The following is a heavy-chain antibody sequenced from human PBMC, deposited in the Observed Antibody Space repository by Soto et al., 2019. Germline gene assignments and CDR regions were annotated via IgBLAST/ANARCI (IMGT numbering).Heavy chain of an antibody. J-gene: IGHJ3*02. D-gene: IGHD2-15*01. CDR1: GFTFSSYA. V-gene: IGHV3-30-3*01. CDR3: ARGPGGKDAFDI. CDR2: ISYDGSNK. Sequence: QVQLVESGGGVVQPGRSLRLSCAASGFTFSSYAMHWVRQAPGKGLEWVAVISYDGSNKYYADSVKGRFTISRDNSKNTLYLQMNSLRAEDTAVYYCARGPGGKDAFDIWGQGTMVTVSS.